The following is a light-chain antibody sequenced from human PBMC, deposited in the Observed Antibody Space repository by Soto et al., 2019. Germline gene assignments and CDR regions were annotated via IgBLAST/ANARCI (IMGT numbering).Light chain of an antibody. Sequence: DIQMTQSPSTLSASVGDRVTITCRASQSISSWLAWYQQKPGKAPKLLIYDASNRATGIPARFSGSGSGTDFTLTISSLEPEDFAVYYCQQRSNWPPVYTFGQGTKLEIK. CDR2: DAS. CDR1: QSISSW. V-gene: IGKV1-5*01. J-gene: IGKJ2*01. CDR3: QQRSNWPPVYT.